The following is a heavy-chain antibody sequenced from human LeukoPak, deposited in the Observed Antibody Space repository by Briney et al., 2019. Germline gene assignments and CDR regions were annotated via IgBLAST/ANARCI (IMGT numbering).Heavy chain of an antibody. CDR1: GGSFSGYY. CDR2: INHSGST. J-gene: IGHJ5*02. V-gene: IGHV4-34*01. Sequence: SETPSLTCAVYGGSFSGYYWSWIRQPPGKGLEWIGEINHSGSTNYNPSLKSRVTISVDTSKNQFSLKLSSVTAADTAVYYCARSTMVRGMSSWGQGTLVTVSS. CDR3: ARSTMVRGMSS. D-gene: IGHD3-10*01.